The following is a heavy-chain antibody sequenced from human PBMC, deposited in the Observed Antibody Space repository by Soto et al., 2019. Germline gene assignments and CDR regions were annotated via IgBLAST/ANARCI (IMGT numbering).Heavy chain of an antibody. CDR1: GSSISRSSYY. V-gene: IGHV4-39*01. D-gene: IGHD3-9*01. CDR2: IYYSGST. Sequence: SETLSLTCTVSGSSISRSSYYWGWIRQPPGKGLEWIGSIYYSGSTYYNPSLKSRVTISVDTSKNQFSLKLSSVTAADTAVYYCASAVLRYFDWLPYYFDYWGQGTLVTVSS. J-gene: IGHJ4*02. CDR3: ASAVLRYFDWLPYYFDY.